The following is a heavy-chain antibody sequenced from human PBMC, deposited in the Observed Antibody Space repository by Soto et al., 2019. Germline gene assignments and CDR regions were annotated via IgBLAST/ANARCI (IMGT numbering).Heavy chain of an antibody. Sequence: GGSLRLSCAASGFTFSSYAMSWVRQAPGKGLEWVSAISGSGGSTYYADSVKGRFTISRDNSKNTLYLQMNSLRAEDTAVYYCAKDDVPRPGVWGSYRSRLAEYFQHWGQGTLVTVSS. CDR3: AKDDVPRPGVWGSYRSRLAEYFQH. CDR2: ISGSGGST. J-gene: IGHJ1*01. CDR1: GFTFSSYA. V-gene: IGHV3-23*01. D-gene: IGHD3-16*02.